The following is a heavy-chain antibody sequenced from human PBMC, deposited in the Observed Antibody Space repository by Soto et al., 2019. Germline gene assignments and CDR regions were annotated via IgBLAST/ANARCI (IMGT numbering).Heavy chain of an antibody. D-gene: IGHD6-13*01. J-gene: IGHJ6*02. V-gene: IGHV4-59*12. CDR1: GGSISNYF. Sequence: SETLSLTCTVSGGSISNYFWSWIGDIYHTGITNYNPSLKSRVTILVDKSKNQFSLKLTSVTAADTAVYYCARYSASGLYYYFGMDVWGQGTTVTVSS. CDR2: IYHTGIT. CDR3: ARYSASGLYYYFGMDV.